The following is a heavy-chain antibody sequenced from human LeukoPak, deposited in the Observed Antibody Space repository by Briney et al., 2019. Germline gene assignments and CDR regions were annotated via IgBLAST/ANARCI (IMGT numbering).Heavy chain of an antibody. D-gene: IGHD2-15*01. V-gene: IGHV4-4*07. J-gene: IGHJ3*02. Sequence: SSETLSLTCTVSGGSINNYYWSWIRQPAGKGPEWIGRIYTRGSTNYNPSLKSRVTMSVDTSKNQFSLKLSSVTAADTAVYYCARGRYCSADICSGGDAFDIWGQGTMVSVSS. CDR3: ARGRYCSADICSGGDAFDI. CDR1: GGSINNYY. CDR2: IYTRGST.